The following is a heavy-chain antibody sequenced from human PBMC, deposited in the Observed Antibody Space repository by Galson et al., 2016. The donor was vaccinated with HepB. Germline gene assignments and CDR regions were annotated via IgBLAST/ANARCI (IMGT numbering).Heavy chain of an antibody. CDR1: GFIFSNFG. CDR2: MLSDADNK. Sequence: SLRLSCAASGFIFSNFGFHWVRQAPGKWLEWVAVMLSDADNKYYAESVKGRFTISRDNSKNTLYLQMNSLRAEDTAVYYCARDLFLGGPVRDPWGQGTLVIVSS. D-gene: IGHD3-16*01. J-gene: IGHJ5*02. V-gene: IGHV3-33*01. CDR3: ARDLFLGGPVRDP.